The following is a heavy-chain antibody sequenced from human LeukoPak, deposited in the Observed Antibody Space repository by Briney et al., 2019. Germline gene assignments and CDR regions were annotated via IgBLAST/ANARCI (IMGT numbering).Heavy chain of an antibody. V-gene: IGHV3-53*01. CDR2: IYSGGST. CDR1: GFTVSSNY. Sequence: GGSLRLSCAASGFTVSSNYMSWVRQAPGKGLEWVSVIYSGGSTYYADSVKGRFTISRDNSKNTLYLQMNSLRAEDTAVYYCARADYYYGMDVWGKGTTATVSS. CDR3: ARADYYYGMDV. J-gene: IGHJ6*04.